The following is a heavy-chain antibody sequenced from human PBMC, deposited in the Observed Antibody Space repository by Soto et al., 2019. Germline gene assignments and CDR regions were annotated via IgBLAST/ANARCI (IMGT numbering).Heavy chain of an antibody. V-gene: IGHV3-30-3*01. CDR3: ARDPDIVATIFDY. CDR1: GFTFSSYA. D-gene: IGHD5-12*01. Sequence: QVQLVESGGGVVQPGRSLRLSCAASGFTFSSYAMHWVRQAPGKGLEWVAVISYDGSNKYYADSVKGRFTISRENSKNTLYLQMNSLRAEDTAVYYCARDPDIVATIFDYWGQGTLVTVSS. CDR2: ISYDGSNK. J-gene: IGHJ4*02.